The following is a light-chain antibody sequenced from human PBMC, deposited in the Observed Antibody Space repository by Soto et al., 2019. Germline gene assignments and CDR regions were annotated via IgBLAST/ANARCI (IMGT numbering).Light chain of an antibody. CDR2: KAS. V-gene: IGKV1-5*03. Sequence: DIQMTQSPSTLSASVGDRVTITCRASQSISSWLAWYQQKPGKAPKLLIYKASSLESGGPSRFSGSGSGTEFTPTISSLQPDDFATYYCPKYNSLYPFGQGTKLEIK. CDR1: QSISSW. J-gene: IGKJ2*01. CDR3: PKYNSLYP.